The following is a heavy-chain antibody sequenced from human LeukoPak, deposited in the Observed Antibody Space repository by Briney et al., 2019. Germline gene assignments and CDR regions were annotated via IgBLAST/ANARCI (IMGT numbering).Heavy chain of an antibody. CDR1: GFTFSSYS. Sequence: GGSLRLSCAASGFTFSSYSMNWVRQAPGKGLEWVSSISSSSSYIYYADSVKGRFTISRDNAKNSLYLQMNSLRAEDTAVYYCARNIAAAVGSNWGQGTLATVSS. V-gene: IGHV3-21*01. D-gene: IGHD6-13*01. J-gene: IGHJ4*02. CDR3: ARNIAAAVGSN. CDR2: ISSSSSYI.